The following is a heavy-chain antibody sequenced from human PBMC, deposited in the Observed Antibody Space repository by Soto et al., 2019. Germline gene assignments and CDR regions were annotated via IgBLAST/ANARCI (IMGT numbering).Heavy chain of an antibody. CDR1: GYTFTSYG. D-gene: IGHD3-3*01. Sequence: GASVKVSCKAPGYTFTSYGISWVRQAPGQGLEWMGWISAYNGNTNYAQKLQGRVTMTTDTSTSTAYMELRSLRSDDTAVYYCARDQSLRFLEWLSDYYYYGMDVWGQGTTVTVSS. CDR3: ARDQSLRFLEWLSDYYYYGMDV. CDR2: ISAYNGNT. V-gene: IGHV1-18*04. J-gene: IGHJ6*02.